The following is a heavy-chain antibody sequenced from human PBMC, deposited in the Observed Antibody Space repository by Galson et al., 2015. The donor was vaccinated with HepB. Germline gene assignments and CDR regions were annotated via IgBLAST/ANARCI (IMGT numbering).Heavy chain of an antibody. CDR1: GFTFSSYA. CDR3: ARGEGLWFGELLPRF. D-gene: IGHD3-10*01. Sequence: SLRLSCAASGFTFSSYAMHWVRQAPGKGLEWVAVISYDGSNKYYADSVKGRFTISRDNSKNTLYLQMNSLRAEDTAVYYCARGEGLWFGELLPRFWGQGTLVTVSS. CDR2: ISYDGSNK. V-gene: IGHV3-30-3*01. J-gene: IGHJ4*02.